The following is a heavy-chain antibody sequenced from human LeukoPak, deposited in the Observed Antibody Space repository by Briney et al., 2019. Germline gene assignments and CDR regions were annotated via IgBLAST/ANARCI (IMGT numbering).Heavy chain of an antibody. Sequence: SQTLSLTCTVSGDSITSSSYYWSWIRQPAGKGLEWIGRIYTSGTTNYHPSLKSRLTISIDTSKNQFSLKLGSVTAADSAIYYCARVGWELLQVDYWGQGTLVTVSS. CDR3: ARVGWELLQVDY. CDR1: GDSITSSSYY. J-gene: IGHJ4*02. D-gene: IGHD1-26*01. V-gene: IGHV4-61*02. CDR2: IYTSGTT.